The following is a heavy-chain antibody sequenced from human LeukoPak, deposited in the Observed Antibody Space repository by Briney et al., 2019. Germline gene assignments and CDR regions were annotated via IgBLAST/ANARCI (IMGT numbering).Heavy chain of an antibody. D-gene: IGHD6-19*01. CDR1: GYTFTGYY. V-gene: IGHV1-2*02. Sequence: GASVKVSCKASGYTFTGYYIHWVRQAPGQGLEWMGWINPNSGDKKYAQKFQGRVTMTRDTSISTTYMELSGLTSDDTAVYFCARDLRDSGWYYFYYGMDVWGQGTPVTVSS. CDR2: INPNSGDK. CDR3: ARDLRDSGWYYFYYGMDV. J-gene: IGHJ6*02.